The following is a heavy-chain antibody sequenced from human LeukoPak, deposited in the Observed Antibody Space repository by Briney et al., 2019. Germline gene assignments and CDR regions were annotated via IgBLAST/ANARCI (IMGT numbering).Heavy chain of an antibody. CDR3: AKDLDDRN. D-gene: IGHD3-16*01. CDR1: GFTFSRYA. V-gene: IGHV3-23*01. Sequence: GGSLRLSCAGSGFTFSRYAMSWVRQAPGKGLDWVSGISGSGDSTYSADSMRGRFTISRDSSKNTLYLQMNSLRAEDTAVYYCAKDLDDRNWGQGTLVTVSS. CDR2: ISGSGDST. J-gene: IGHJ4*02.